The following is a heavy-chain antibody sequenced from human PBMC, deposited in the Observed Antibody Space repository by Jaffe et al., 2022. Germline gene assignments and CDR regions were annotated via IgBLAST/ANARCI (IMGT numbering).Heavy chain of an antibody. Sequence: QVQLQQWGAGLLKPSETLSLTCAVYGGSFSGYYWSWIRQPPGKGLEWIGEINHSGSTNYNPSLKSRVTISVDTSKNQFSLKLSSVTAADTAVYYCARAASYSRGFDYWGQGTLVTVSS. CDR3: ARAASYSRGFDY. CDR2: INHSGST. CDR1: GGSFSGYY. V-gene: IGHV4-34*01. D-gene: IGHD1-26*01. J-gene: IGHJ4*02.